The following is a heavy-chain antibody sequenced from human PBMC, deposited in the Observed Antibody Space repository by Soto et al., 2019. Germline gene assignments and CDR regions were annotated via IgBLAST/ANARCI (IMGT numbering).Heavy chain of an antibody. Sequence: QVQLVQSGAEVKKPGASVKVSCKASGYTFTSYGISWVRQAPGQGLEWMGWVNAYNGNTNYAQKFQGRVTMTTDTSTSTASMELRILRSEDTAVYYCAREAVSGRTGFYYWGQGTLVTVSS. V-gene: IGHV1-18*01. D-gene: IGHD6-19*01. J-gene: IGHJ4*02. CDR1: GYTFTSYG. CDR3: AREAVSGRTGFYY. CDR2: VNAYNGNT.